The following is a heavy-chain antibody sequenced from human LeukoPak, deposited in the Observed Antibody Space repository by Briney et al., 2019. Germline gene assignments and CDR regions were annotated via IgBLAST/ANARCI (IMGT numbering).Heavy chain of an antibody. CDR2: ISYTGTYI. CDR1: AFSLNAYN. Sequence: GGSLRLSCAASAFSLNAYNMNWVRQAPGKGLEWVSSISYTGTYIYYADSVKGRFTISRDNAQNSLYLQMNSLRAEDTAIYYCVRDRGTYRPINYWGQGTLVTVSS. D-gene: IGHD1-26*01. CDR3: VRDRGTYRPINY. V-gene: IGHV3-21*04. J-gene: IGHJ4*02.